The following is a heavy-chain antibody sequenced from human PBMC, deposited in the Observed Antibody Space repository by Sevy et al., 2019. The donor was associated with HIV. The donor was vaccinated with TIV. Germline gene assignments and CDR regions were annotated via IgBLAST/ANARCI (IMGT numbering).Heavy chain of an antibody. V-gene: IGHV5-51*01. D-gene: IGHD3-10*01. J-gene: IGHJ6*03. CDR3: ARGPPYYGSESYYYYYYYMDV. CDR1: GYSFTSYW. CDR2: IYPGDSDT. Sequence: GESLKISCKGSGYSFTSYWIGWVRQMPGKGLEWMGIIYPGDSDTRYSPSFQGQVTISADKSISTAYLQLSSLKASDTAMYYCARGPPYYGSESYYYYYYYMDVWGKGTTVTVSS.